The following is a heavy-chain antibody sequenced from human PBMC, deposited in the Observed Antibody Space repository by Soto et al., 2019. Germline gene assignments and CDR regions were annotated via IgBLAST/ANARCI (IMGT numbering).Heavy chain of an antibody. D-gene: IGHD1-26*01. Sequence: PSETLSLTCTVSGGSISSYYWSWIRQPPGKGLEWIGYIYCSGSTNYNPSLKSRVTISVDTSKNQFSLKLSSVTAADTAVYYCARHSSGSYNGHDAFDIWGQGTMVTVSS. CDR1: GGSISSYY. V-gene: IGHV4-59*01. CDR2: IYCSGST. J-gene: IGHJ3*02. CDR3: ARHSSGSYNGHDAFDI.